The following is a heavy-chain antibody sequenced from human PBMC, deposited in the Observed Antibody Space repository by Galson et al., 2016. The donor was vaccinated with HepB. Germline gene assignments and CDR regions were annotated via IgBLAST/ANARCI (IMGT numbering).Heavy chain of an antibody. J-gene: IGHJ6*02. CDR3: ARDFGYCSSTSCYKGGLFYYYGMDV. Sequence: SLRLSCAASRFTFSSYAMSWVRQAPGKGLEWVSVISGSGGSTYYADSVKGRFTISRDNAKNSLYLQMNSLRAEDTAVYYCARDFGYCSSTSCYKGGLFYYYGMDVWGQGTTVTVSS. CDR2: ISGSGGST. CDR1: RFTFSSYA. D-gene: IGHD2-2*02. V-gene: IGHV3-23*01.